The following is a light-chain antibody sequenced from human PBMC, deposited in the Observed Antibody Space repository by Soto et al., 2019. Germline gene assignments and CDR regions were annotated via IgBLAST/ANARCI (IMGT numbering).Light chain of an antibody. Sequence: QSALTQPASLSGSPGQSITISCTGTSSDVGGYKYVSWYQQHPGNAPKLLIYTVNNRPSGISNRFSGSKSGNTASLTISGLQAEDEAAYYCSSYTSSSSYVFGTGTKVTVL. J-gene: IGLJ1*01. CDR1: SSDVGGYKY. CDR3: SSYTSSSSYV. CDR2: TVN. V-gene: IGLV2-14*03.